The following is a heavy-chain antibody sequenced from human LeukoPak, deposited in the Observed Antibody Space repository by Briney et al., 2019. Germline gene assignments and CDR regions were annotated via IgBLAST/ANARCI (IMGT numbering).Heavy chain of an antibody. J-gene: IGHJ4*02. CDR2: IIPIFGTA. D-gene: IGHD3-22*01. CDR3: AREGYYDSSGYYYSSMSPFDY. CDR1: GGTFSSYA. Sequence: SVKVSCKASGGTFSSYAISWVRQAPGQGLERMGGIIPIFGTANYAQKFQGRVTITADESTSTAYMELSSLRSEDTAVYYCAREGYYDSSGYYYSSMSPFDYWGQGTLVTVSS. V-gene: IGHV1-69*01.